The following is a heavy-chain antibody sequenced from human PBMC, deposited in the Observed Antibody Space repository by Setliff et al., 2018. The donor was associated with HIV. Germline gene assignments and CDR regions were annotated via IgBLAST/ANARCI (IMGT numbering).Heavy chain of an antibody. CDR3: ARQGGYSGYGFYYYYYYMDF. D-gene: IGHD5-12*01. J-gene: IGHJ6*03. V-gene: IGHV4-39*01. CDR1: GGSISSNSYY. Sequence: PSETLSLTCTVSGGSISSNSYYWGWIRQPPGKGLEWIGSIYYSGSTYYNPSLKSRVTISVDTSKNQFSLKLSSVTAADTAVYYCARQGGYSGYGFYYYYYYMDFWGKGTTVTV. CDR2: IYYSGST.